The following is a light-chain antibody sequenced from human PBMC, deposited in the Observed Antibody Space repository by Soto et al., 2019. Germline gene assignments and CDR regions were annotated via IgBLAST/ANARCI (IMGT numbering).Light chain of an antibody. CDR2: DVT. J-gene: IGLJ1*01. CDR3: SSYTSSSLYV. Sequence: QSSLTQPASVSGSPGQSITISCTGTSSDVGGYNYVSWYRQHPGNAPKLMMYDVTNRPSGVSNRFSGSKSGNTASLTISWFQAEDEADYYCSSYTSSSLYVFGTGTKVTVL. V-gene: IGLV2-14*01. CDR1: SSDVGGYNY.